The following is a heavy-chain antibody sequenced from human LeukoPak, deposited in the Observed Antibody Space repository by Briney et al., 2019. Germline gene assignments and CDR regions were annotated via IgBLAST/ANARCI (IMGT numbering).Heavy chain of an antibody. CDR2: IWYDGSNK. CDR1: GFTFSSYA. CDR3: AKVTDSSGYFPRDY. D-gene: IGHD3-22*01. V-gene: IGHV3-33*06. J-gene: IGHJ4*02. Sequence: GGSLRLSCAASGFTFSSYAMHWVRQAPGKGLEWVAVIWYDGSNKYYADSVKGRSTISRDNSKNALYLQMNSLRADDTAVYYCAKVTDSSGYFPRDYWGQGTLVTVSS.